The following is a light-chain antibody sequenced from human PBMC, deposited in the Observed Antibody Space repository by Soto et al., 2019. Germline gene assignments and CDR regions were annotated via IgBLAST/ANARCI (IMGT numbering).Light chain of an antibody. Sequence: EIVLTQSPGTLSLSPGERATLSCRASQSVSSSYLAWYQQKPVQAPRLLIYSASRRATGIPDRFSGSGSGTDFTLTISRLEPEDFAVYYCQQYGGSPPLSFGGGTKVDIK. J-gene: IGKJ4*01. CDR2: SAS. V-gene: IGKV3-20*01. CDR3: QQYGGSPPLS. CDR1: QSVSSSY.